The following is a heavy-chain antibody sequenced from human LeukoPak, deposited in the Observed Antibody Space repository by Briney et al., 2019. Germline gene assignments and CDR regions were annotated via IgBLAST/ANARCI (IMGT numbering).Heavy chain of an antibody. V-gene: IGHV4-34*01. CDR1: GGSFSGYY. CDR3: ARGPPLLRYFDWLLPFDY. Sequence: SETLSLTCAVYGGSFSGYYWSWVRQPPGKGLEWIGEINHSGSTNYNPSLKSRVTISVDTSKNQFSLKLSSVTAADTAVYYCARGPPLLRYFDWLLPFDYWGQGTLVTVSS. CDR2: INHSGST. D-gene: IGHD3-9*01. J-gene: IGHJ4*02.